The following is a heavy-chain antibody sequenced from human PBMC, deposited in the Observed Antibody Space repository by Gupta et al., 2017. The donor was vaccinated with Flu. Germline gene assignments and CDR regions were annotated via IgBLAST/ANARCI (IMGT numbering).Heavy chain of an antibody. CDR3: ARDFTVTTAFDY. Sequence: EVQLVESGGGLVKPGGSLRLSCAASGFTFSSYNMNWVRQAPGKGLEWVSSISRSSSYIYYADSVRGRFTISRDNAKNSLYLQMNSLRAEDTAVYYCARDFTVTTAFDYWGQGTLVTVSS. J-gene: IGHJ4*02. D-gene: IGHD4-11*01. CDR1: GFTFSSYN. V-gene: IGHV3-21*01. CDR2: ISRSSSYI.